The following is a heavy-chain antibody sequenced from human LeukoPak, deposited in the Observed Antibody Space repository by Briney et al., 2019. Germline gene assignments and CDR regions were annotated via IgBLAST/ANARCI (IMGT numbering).Heavy chain of an antibody. V-gene: IGHV4-39*02. CDR3: ANGAKFDP. CDR1: GVSITGISYY. J-gene: IGHJ5*02. Sequence: PSEALSLTCTVSGVSITGISYYWGWIRQPPGKGLEWIGSIYYSGSASYNPSLKSRVTISVDTSKNHFSLELKSLTVADTAVYYCANGAKFDPWGPGTLVTVSS. D-gene: IGHD5-24*01. CDR2: IYYSGSA.